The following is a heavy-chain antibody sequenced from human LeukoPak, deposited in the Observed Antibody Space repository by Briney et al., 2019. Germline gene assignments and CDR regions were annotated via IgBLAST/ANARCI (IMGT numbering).Heavy chain of an antibody. CDR3: AREDCSGTSCSEYV. V-gene: IGHV4-59*01. Sequence: SEPLSLTCTVSGDSISSYYWSWIRQSPGKGLEWVGYIYYSGSTNYNPSLKSRVTISVDTSKNQFSLKLSSVTAADTAVYYCAREDCSGTSCSEYVWGQGTTVTVSS. CDR2: IYYSGST. CDR1: GDSISSYY. D-gene: IGHD2-2*01. J-gene: IGHJ6*02.